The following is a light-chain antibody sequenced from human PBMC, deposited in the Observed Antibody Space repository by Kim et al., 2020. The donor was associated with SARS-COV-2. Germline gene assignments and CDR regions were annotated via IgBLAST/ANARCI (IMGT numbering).Light chain of an antibody. CDR1: SSNIGISA. J-gene: IGLJ3*02. CDR3: AAWDDSLNGWV. CDR2: IND. V-gene: IGLV1-44*01. Sequence: QSVLTQPPSISGTPGRRVTISCSGSSSNIGISAVYWYQQLPGTAPKLLIFINDQRPSWIPDRFSGSKSGTSASLAISGLQSEDEADYYCAAWDDSLNGWVFGGGTQLTVL.